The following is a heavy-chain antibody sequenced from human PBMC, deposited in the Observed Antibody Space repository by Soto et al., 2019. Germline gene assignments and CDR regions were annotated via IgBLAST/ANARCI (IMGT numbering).Heavy chain of an antibody. D-gene: IGHD2-15*01. J-gene: IGHJ4*02. V-gene: IGHV3-23*01. CDR3: AKSSGASCNSGLDY. CDR2: ICGSGDST. CDR1: GFTFASYA. Sequence: GGSLRLSCAASGFTFASYAMSWVRQAPGKGLEWVSVICGSGDSTYYAASVKGRFTISRDNSKNTVYLQMNSLRAEDTAVYYCAKSSGASCNSGLDYWGQGTLVTVSS.